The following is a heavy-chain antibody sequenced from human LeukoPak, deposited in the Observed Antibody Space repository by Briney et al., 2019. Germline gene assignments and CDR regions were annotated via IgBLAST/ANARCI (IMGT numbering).Heavy chain of an antibody. J-gene: IGHJ6*02. CDR2: ISGSGGST. CDR1: GFTFSSYA. CDR3: AKANSGSYLGGGYYYYYGMDV. V-gene: IGHV3-23*01. Sequence: PEGSLRLSCAASGFTFSSYAMSWVRQAPGKGLEWVSAISGSGGSTYYADSVKSRFTISRDNSKNTLYLQMNSLRAEDTAVYYCAKANSGSYLGGGYYYYYGMDVWGQGTTVTVSS. D-gene: IGHD1-26*01.